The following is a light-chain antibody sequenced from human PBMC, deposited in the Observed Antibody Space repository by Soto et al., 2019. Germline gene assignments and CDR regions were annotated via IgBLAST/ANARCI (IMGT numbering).Light chain of an antibody. CDR2: GNS. Sequence: QAVVTQPPSVSGAPGQRVTISCTGSSSNIGAGYDVHWYQQLPGTAPKLLIYGNSNRPSGVPDRFSGSKSGNSASLAITGLQAGDEADYYCQSYDSSLSGFVVFGGGTKLTVL. CDR3: QSYDSSLSGFVV. CDR1: SSNIGAGYD. V-gene: IGLV1-40*01. J-gene: IGLJ2*01.